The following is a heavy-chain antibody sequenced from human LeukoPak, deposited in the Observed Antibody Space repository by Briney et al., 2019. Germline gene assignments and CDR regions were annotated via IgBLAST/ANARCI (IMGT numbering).Heavy chain of an antibody. CDR2: IFYSGHT. CDR3: ARDTDRRSSPGSWFDP. J-gene: IGHJ5*02. D-gene: IGHD2-15*01. V-gene: IGHV4-59*11. Sequence: SETLSLTCTVSGGPITSHSWSWIRQPPGKGLEWIGYIFYSGHTNYNPSLRNRVTISVDTSKTQFSLRLSSVTAADTAVYYCARDTDRRSSPGSWFDPWGQGTLVTVSS. CDR1: GGPITSHS.